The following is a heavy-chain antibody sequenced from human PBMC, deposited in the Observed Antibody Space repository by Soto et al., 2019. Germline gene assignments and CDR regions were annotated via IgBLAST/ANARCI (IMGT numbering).Heavy chain of an antibody. CDR2: IFYDGSP. D-gene: IGHD3-10*01. CDR1: GSSITSGDYY. J-gene: IGHJ2*01. V-gene: IGHV4-39*01. CDR3: VRTVGSSWFFDL. Sequence: QLQLRQSGPGLVKPPEALSLTCSVPGSSITSGDYYWGWIRQPPGKGLEWIGSIFYDGSPYYNPSLQSRLTLSVDTSKNQFSLKLNSATAADTAVYYCVRTVGSSWFFDLWGRGTLITVSS.